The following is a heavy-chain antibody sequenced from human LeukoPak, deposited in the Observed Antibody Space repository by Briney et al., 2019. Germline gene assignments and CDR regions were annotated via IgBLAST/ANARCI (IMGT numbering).Heavy chain of an antibody. CDR3: AKDLRYYDSSGQGGFQH. CDR1: GFTFSSYA. D-gene: IGHD3-22*01. J-gene: IGHJ1*01. CDR2: ISGGGAST. Sequence: SGGSLRLSCAASGFTFSSYAMSWVRQAPGKGLEWVSTISGGGASTYYADSVKGRFTISRDNSKNTLYLQMNSLRAEDTAIYYCAKDLRYYDSSGQGGFQHWGQGTLVTVSS. V-gene: IGHV3-23*01.